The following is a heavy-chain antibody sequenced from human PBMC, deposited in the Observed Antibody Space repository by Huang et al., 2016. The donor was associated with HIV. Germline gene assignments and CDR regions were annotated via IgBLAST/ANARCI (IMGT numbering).Heavy chain of an antibody. D-gene: IGHD3-3*01. CDR2: ISYAEDNK. Sequence: QILLIESGGGVVQPGRSLRLSCAASGFTFSSYGMHWVRQGPGKGLGWVAVISYAEDNKYYADSVRVRFTISRDNSKNTLYLQMNSLRIEDTAVYYCARGPIRFLAWLLNFDYWGQGALVTVSS. V-gene: IGHV3-30*03. CDR1: GFTFSSYG. CDR3: ARGPIRFLAWLLNFDY. J-gene: IGHJ4*02.